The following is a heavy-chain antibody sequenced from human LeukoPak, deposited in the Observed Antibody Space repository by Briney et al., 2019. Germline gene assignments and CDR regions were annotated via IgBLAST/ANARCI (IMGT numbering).Heavy chain of an antibody. D-gene: IGHD3-22*01. J-gene: IGHJ4*02. CDR2: ISQSGGDR. Sequence: SGGSLRLSCSTSGFTFSSYGMSWVRQAPGKGLEWVSAISQSGGDRYYADSVKGRFTTSRDNAKNSLYLQMNSLRAEDTAVYYCARDLRSSGYYAFDYWGQGTLVTVSS. CDR3: ARDLRSSGYYAFDY. CDR1: GFTFSSYG. V-gene: IGHV3-21*01.